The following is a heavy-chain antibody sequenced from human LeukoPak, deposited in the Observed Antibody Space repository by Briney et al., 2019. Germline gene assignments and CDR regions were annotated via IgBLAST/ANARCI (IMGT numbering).Heavy chain of an antibody. CDR2: ISYSGNA. Sequence: SETLSLTCTVSGGSISSSSYYWGWIRQPPGKGLELIGSISYSGNAYYNPSLKSRVTISVDTSKNQFSLKLSSVTAADTAVYYCARADYGGKGAFDPWGQGTLVTVSS. J-gene: IGHJ5*02. D-gene: IGHD4-23*01. CDR3: ARADYGGKGAFDP. CDR1: GGSISSSSYY. V-gene: IGHV4-39*07.